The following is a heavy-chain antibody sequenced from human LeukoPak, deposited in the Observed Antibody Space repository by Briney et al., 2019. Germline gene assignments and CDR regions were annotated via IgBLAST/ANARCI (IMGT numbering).Heavy chain of an antibody. J-gene: IGHJ4*02. CDR2: INSDGSRT. CDR3: ARELPREVTLDY. Sequence: GGSLRLSCAASGYTLSSYEMHWVRQVPGKGLVWVSRINSDGSRTGYADSVKGRFTISRDNAKNTLYLQMNSLRAEDTAIYYCARELPREVTLDYWGQGTLVTVSS. V-gene: IGHV3-74*01. D-gene: IGHD2-21*02. CDR1: GYTLSSYE.